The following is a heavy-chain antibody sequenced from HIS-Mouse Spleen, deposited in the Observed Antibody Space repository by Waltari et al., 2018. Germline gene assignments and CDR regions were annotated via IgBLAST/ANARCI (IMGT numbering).Heavy chain of an antibody. CDR1: GYSISSGYY. J-gene: IGHJ5*02. Sequence: QVQLQESGPGLVKPSETLSLTCTVSGYSISSGYYWGWIRQPPGKGLEWIGSIYHSGSPSYNPSLKSRVTISVDTSKNQFSLKLSSVTAADTAVYYCARVKTWGQGTLVTVSS. V-gene: IGHV4-38-2*02. CDR2: IYHSGSP. CDR3: ARVKT.